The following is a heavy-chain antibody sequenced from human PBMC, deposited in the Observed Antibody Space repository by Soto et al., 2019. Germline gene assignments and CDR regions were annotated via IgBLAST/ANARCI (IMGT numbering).Heavy chain of an antibody. CDR3: ARHETLHGAYDY. J-gene: IGHJ4*02. CDR2: ISYSGST. D-gene: IGHD4-17*01. CDR1: GGSISSYY. V-gene: IGHV4-59*08. Sequence: QVQLQESGPGLVKPSETLFLTCTVSGGSISSYYWSWIRQPPGKGLEWIGYISYSGSTNYNPSLTRRVTISVDTSKNQFSLTLSSVTDADTAVYYCARHETLHGAYDYWGQGTLVTVSS.